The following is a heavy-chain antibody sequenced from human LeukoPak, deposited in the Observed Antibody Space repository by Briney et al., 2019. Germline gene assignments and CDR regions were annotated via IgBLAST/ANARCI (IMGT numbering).Heavy chain of an antibody. CDR1: GGSITTHY. Sequence: PSETLSLTCTVSGGSITTHYWSWIRQPAGREVEWIRRVYNTGSTKYNPSLESRVTMSVDTSSNRFSLNLRSVTAADTAVYYCARDLLGDYGTFDIWGQGTMVTVSS. J-gene: IGHJ3*02. CDR3: ARDLLGDYGTFDI. CDR2: VYNTGST. V-gene: IGHV4-4*07. D-gene: IGHD4-17*01.